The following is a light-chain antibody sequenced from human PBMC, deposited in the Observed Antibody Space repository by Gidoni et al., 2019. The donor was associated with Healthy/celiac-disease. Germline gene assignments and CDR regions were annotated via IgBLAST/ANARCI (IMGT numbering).Light chain of an antibody. Sequence: DIQLTQSPSFLSASVGDRVTITGRASQGISSYFAWYQQKPGKAPKLLIYAASTLQSGVPSRFSGSGSGTEFTLTISSLQPEEFATYYFQQLNSYPPITFXGXTKVEIK. J-gene: IGKJ4*01. CDR1: QGISSY. V-gene: IGKV1-9*01. CDR2: AAS. CDR3: QQLNSYPPIT.